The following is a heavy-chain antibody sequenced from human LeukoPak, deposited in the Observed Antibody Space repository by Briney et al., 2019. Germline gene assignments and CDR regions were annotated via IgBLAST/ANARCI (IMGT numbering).Heavy chain of an antibody. Sequence: QTGGSLRLSCAASGFTFDNYDMHWVRQAPGKGLEWVSGISWNSDSIGYADSVKGRFTISRDNSKNTLYLQMNSLRAEDTAVYYCARELSGFGELLSYNFDYWGQGTLVTVSS. CDR2: ISWNSDSI. J-gene: IGHJ4*02. CDR3: ARELSGFGELLSYNFDY. CDR1: GFTFDNYD. D-gene: IGHD3-10*01. V-gene: IGHV3-9*01.